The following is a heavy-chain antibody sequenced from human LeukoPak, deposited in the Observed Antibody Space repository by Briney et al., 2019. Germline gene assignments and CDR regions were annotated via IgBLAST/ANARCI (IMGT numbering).Heavy chain of an antibody. J-gene: IGHJ5*02. Sequence: SETLSLTCTVSGGSISSGPYYWGWIRQPPGKGLEWIGNIYYGENTYYNPSLKSRVTISVDTSKNQFSLKLSSVTAADTAVYYCARHRCSGGSCYPMNWFDPWGQGTLVTVSS. V-gene: IGHV4-39*07. CDR1: GGSISSGPYY. D-gene: IGHD2-15*01. CDR2: IYYGENT. CDR3: ARHRCSGGSCYPMNWFDP.